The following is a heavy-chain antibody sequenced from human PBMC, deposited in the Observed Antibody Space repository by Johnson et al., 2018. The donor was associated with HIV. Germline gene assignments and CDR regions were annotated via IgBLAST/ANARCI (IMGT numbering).Heavy chain of an antibody. CDR1: GFTFSTYV. D-gene: IGHD6-19*01. CDR2: ISYDGSKR. V-gene: IGHV3-30*14. CDR3: ARAVARGQWLANGYI. J-gene: IGHJ3*02. Sequence: QVQLVESGGGVVQPGKSLRLSCVASGFTFSTYVLHWVRQAPGKGLEWVAVISYDGSKRYYEDSVKGRFTISRDNSKNTLYLQMNSLRAEDTAVYYCARAVARGQWLANGYIWGQGTMVTVSS.